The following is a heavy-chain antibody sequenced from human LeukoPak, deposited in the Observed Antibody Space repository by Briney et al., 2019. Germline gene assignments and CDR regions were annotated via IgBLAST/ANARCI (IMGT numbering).Heavy chain of an antibody. J-gene: IGHJ4*02. Sequence: PGGSLRLSCAASGFTFDDYAMHWVRQAPGKGLEWVSGISWNSGSIGYADSVKGRFTISRDNAKSSLYLQMNSLRAEDTALYYCAKGGFGELLISSGFDYWGQGTLVTVSS. CDR1: GFTFDDYA. CDR2: ISWNSGSI. D-gene: IGHD3-10*01. V-gene: IGHV3-9*01. CDR3: AKGGFGELLISSGFDY.